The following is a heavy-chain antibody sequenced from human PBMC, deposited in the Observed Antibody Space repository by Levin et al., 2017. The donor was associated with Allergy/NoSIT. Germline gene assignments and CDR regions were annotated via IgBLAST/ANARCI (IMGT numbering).Heavy chain of an antibody. D-gene: IGHD3-22*01. J-gene: IGHJ6*02. V-gene: IGHV3-30-3*01. CDR3: ARAMYYYDSSGYYYPFYYYYYYGMDV. Sequence: GESLKISCAASGFTFSSYAMHWVRQAPGKGLEWVAVISYDGSNKYYADSVKGRFTISRDNSKNTLYLQMNSLRAEDTAVYYCARAMYYYDSSGYYYPFYYYYYYGMDVWGQGTTVTVSS. CDR2: ISYDGSNK. CDR1: GFTFSSYA.